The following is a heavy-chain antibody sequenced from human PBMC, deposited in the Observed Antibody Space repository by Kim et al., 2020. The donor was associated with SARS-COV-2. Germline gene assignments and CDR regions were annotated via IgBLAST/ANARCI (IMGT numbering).Heavy chain of an antibody. CDR3: ARANSGWQYYFDY. CDR1: GGSISSGSYY. CDR2: IYTSGST. V-gene: IGHV4-61*02. Sequence: SETLSLTCTVSGGSISSGSYYWSWIRQPAGKGLEWIGRIYTSGSTNYNPSLKSRVTISVDTSKNQFSLKLSSVTAADTAVYYCARANSGWQYYFDYWGQGTLVTVSS. J-gene: IGHJ4*02. D-gene: IGHD6-19*01.